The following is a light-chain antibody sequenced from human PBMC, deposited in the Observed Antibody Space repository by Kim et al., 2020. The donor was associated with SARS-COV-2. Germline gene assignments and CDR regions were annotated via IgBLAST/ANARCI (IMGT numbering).Light chain of an antibody. CDR3: QAWDSSTHVV. Sequence: VSPGQTASLTYSGDKWGGKDACWYQQKPGQTPVLVIYQDSKRPSGIPERFSGSNSGNTATLTISGTQAMDEADYYCQAWDSSTHVVFGGGTQLTVL. V-gene: IGLV3-1*01. J-gene: IGLJ2*01. CDR2: QDS. CDR1: KWGGKD.